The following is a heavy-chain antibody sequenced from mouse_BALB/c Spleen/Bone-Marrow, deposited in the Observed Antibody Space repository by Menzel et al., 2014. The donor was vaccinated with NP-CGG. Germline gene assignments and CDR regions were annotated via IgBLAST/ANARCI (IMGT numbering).Heavy chain of an antibody. CDR2: INPDSSTI. J-gene: IGHJ3*01. D-gene: IGHD1-2*01. CDR3: TRLHYYGYSAY. Sequence: EVQRVESGGGLVQPGGSLKLSCAASGFDFSSYWMSWVRQAPGKGLEWIGEINPDSSTINYTPSLKDKFIISRVNAKNTPYLQKNKVRSEDTALYYCTRLHYYGYSAYWGQGTLVTVST. CDR1: GFDFSSYW. V-gene: IGHV4-1*02.